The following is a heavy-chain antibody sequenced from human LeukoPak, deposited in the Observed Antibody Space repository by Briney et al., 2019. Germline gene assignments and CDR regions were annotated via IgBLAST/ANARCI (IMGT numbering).Heavy chain of an antibody. CDR1: GGSISSYY. CDR2: IYYSGST. D-gene: IGHD3-10*01. CDR3: ARASGYGSGSYYTRTVSGFDP. Sequence: SETLSLTCTVSGGSISSYYWSWIRQPPGKGLEWIGYIYYSGSTNYNPSLKSRVTISVDTSKNQFSLKLSSVTAADTAVYYCARASGYGSGSYYTRTVSGFDPWGQGTLVTVSS. J-gene: IGHJ5*02. V-gene: IGHV4-59*01.